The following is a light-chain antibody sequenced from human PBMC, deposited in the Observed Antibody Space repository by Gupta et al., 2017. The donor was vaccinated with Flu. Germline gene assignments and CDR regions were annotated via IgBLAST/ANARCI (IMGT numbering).Light chain of an antibody. J-gene: IGLJ2*01. CDR2: EDD. CDR1: SGSIVSNY. CDR3: QSYDYPVV. V-gene: IGLV6-57*01. Sequence: FILTQPHSMSGSPGKTVTISCTRSSGSIVSNYVQWFQQRPGGSPTTVIYEDDQRPSGVPDRFSGSIDSSSNSASLTISGLKTEDEADYYCQSYDYPVVFGGGTKLTVL.